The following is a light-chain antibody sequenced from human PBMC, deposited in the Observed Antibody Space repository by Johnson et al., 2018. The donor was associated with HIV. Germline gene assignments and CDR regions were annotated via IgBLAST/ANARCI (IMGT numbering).Light chain of an antibody. CDR2: DNN. J-gene: IGLJ1*01. Sequence: QSVLTQPPSVSAAPGQKVTISCSGSSCDIGNNYVSWHQQLPGTAPKLLIYDNNNRSSGIPDRISGSKSGTSATLGITRLQTGDEADDYCGTWDSRLSAYVFGSGTKVTVL. V-gene: IGLV1-51*01. CDR1: SCDIGNNY. CDR3: GTWDSRLSAYV.